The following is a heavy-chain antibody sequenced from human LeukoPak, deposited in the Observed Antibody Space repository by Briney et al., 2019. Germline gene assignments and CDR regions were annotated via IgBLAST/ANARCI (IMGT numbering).Heavy chain of an antibody. V-gene: IGHV4-34*01. CDR1: GGSFSGYY. CDR3: ARPDSSGTEDY. J-gene: IGHJ4*02. D-gene: IGHD6-25*01. CDR2: INHSGST. Sequence: PSETLSLTCAVYGGSFSGYYWSWIRQPPGKGLEWIGEINHSGSTNYNPSLKSRVTISVDTSKNQFSLKLSSVTAADTAVYYCARPDSSGTEDYWGQGTLVTVSS.